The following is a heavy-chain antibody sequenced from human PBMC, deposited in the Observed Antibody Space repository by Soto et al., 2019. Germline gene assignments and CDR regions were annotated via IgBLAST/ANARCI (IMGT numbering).Heavy chain of an antibody. Sequence: QVQLVQSGAAVKKPGSSVKVSCKACGGTFSSYAISWVRQAPGQGLEWMGGIIPIFGTANYAQKFQGRVTITADEYTSTAYMELSSLRSEDTAVYYCARDLEGDTAMARFDYWGQGTLVTVAS. V-gene: IGHV1-69*01. D-gene: IGHD5-18*01. CDR1: GGTFSSYA. CDR2: IIPIFGTA. J-gene: IGHJ4*02. CDR3: ARDLEGDTAMARFDY.